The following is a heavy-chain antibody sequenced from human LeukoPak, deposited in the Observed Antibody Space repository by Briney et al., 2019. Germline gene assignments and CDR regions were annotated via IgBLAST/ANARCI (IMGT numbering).Heavy chain of an antibody. D-gene: IGHD1-26*01. CDR1: GFTFSSYA. CDR2: ISYDGSNK. CDR3: AKDQIGWELLQEGGAFDY. V-gene: IGHV3-30-3*01. Sequence: PGGSLRLSCAASGFTFSSYAMHWVRQAPGKGLEWVAVISYDGSNKYYADSVKGRFTISRDNSKNTLYLQMNSLRAEDTAVYYCAKDQIGWELLQEGGAFDYWGQGTLVTVSS. J-gene: IGHJ4*02.